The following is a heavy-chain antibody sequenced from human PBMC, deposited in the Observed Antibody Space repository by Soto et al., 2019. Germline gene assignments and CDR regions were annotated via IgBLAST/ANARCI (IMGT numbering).Heavy chain of an antibody. J-gene: IGHJ4*02. V-gene: IGHV4-39*01. CDR1: CGSFSSSSYY. CDR2: IYYSGST. D-gene: IGHD6-19*01. CDR3: ARHSSGWYFFDY. Sequence: PSETLSLTCTFSCGSFSSSSYYCCCIRQPPGKGLEWIGSIYYSGSTYYNPSLKSRVTISVDTSKNQFSLKLSSVTAADTAVYYCARHSSGWYFFDYWGQGTLVTVSS.